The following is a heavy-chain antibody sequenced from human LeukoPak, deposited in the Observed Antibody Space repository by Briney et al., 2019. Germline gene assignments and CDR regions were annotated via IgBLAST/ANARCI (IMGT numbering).Heavy chain of an antibody. Sequence: ASETLSLTCTVSGGSISSSSYYWGWIRQPPGKGLEWIGSIYYSGSTYYNPSLKSRVTISVDTSKNQFSLKLSSVTAADTAVYYCARDPRLAAAGTGGAFDIWGQGTMVTVSS. CDR1: GGSISSSSYY. CDR2: IYYSGST. J-gene: IGHJ3*02. D-gene: IGHD6-13*01. CDR3: ARDPRLAAAGTGGAFDI. V-gene: IGHV4-39*07.